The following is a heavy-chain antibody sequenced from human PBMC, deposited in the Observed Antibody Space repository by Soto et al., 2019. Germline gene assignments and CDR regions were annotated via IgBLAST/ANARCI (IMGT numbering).Heavy chain of an antibody. CDR1: GGSISSSSYY. CDR2: IYYSGST. D-gene: IGHD2-21*02. J-gene: IGHJ4*02. CDR3: ATMYCGGDCFIDY. Sequence: PSETLSLTCTVSGGSISSSSYYWGWIRQPPGKGLEWIGSIYYSGSTYYNPSLKSRVTISVDTSKNQFSLKLSSVTAADTAVYYCATMYCGGDCFIDYWGQGTLVTVSS. V-gene: IGHV4-39*01.